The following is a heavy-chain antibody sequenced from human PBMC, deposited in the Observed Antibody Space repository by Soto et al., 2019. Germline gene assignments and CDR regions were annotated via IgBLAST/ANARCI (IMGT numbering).Heavy chain of an antibody. CDR1: GGSISSSSYY. D-gene: IGHD6-19*01. Sequence: SETLSLTCNVSGGSISSSSYYWAWILHPPGKGLEWIATIYYTGSTYYNPSLKSRVTISADTSKNQFSVRLSSVTAADTAVYYCARFIAVAGFFDYWGQGTLVTVSS. CDR2: IYYTGST. J-gene: IGHJ4*02. CDR3: ARFIAVAGFFDY. V-gene: IGHV4-39*01.